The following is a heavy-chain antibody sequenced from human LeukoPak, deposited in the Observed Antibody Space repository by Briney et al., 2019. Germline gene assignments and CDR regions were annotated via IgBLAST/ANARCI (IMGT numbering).Heavy chain of an antibody. D-gene: IGHD3-3*01. Sequence: PGGSLRLSCAASGFTFSSYAMSWVRQTPGKGLEWVSAISGSAGSTFYADSVKGRFTISRDNSKNTLYLQMNSLRAEDTAVYYCASTLTRITIFGVPSSDYYYGMDVWGQGTTVTVSS. J-gene: IGHJ6*02. CDR3: ASTLTRITIFGVPSSDYYYGMDV. CDR1: GFTFSSYA. CDR2: ISGSAGST. V-gene: IGHV3-23*01.